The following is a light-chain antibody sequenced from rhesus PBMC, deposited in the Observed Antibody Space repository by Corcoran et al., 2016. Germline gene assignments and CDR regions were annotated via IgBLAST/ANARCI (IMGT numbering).Light chain of an antibody. Sequence: DIQMSQSPSSLSASVGDKVTITSRASQGISNASAWYQQKPGKAPKLLIYGASILERGVPSRFSGSRSGTDFTLTISSLQPEEFATYYCQQGYSTPYSFGQETKVEIK. CDR3: QQGYSTPYS. V-gene: IGKV1-33*02. CDR2: GAS. J-gene: IGKJ2*01. CDR1: QGISNA.